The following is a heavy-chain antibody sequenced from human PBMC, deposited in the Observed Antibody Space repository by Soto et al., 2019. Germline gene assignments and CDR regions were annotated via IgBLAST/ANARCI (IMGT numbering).Heavy chain of an antibody. J-gene: IGHJ5*01. CDR1: GGTFSNYA. Sequence: QVQLVQSGAAVKKPGSSVKVSCKASGGTFSNYAISWVRQAPGQGLEWMGGIIPIFDTANYAQKFQGRVTIIADKSTYTAYLQLSSLRSEDLAVYYCARGAPDSSNWRYGLQTFDSWGQGSLVTVSS. CDR2: IIPIFDTA. D-gene: IGHD4-4*01. CDR3: ARGAPDSSNWRYGLQTFDS. V-gene: IGHV1-69*06.